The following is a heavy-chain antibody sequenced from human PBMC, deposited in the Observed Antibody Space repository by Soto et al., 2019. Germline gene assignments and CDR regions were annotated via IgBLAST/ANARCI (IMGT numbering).Heavy chain of an antibody. CDR3: AKDLYLVPMIVVVISYYYGMDV. D-gene: IGHD3-22*01. CDR1: GFTFSSYG. J-gene: IGHJ6*02. Sequence: TGGSLRLSCAASGFTFSSYGMHWVRQAPGKGLEWVAVISYDGSNKYYADSVKGRFTISRDNSKNTLYLQMNSLRAEDTAVYYCAKDLYLVPMIVVVISYYYGMDVWGQGTTVTVSS. V-gene: IGHV3-30*18. CDR2: ISYDGSNK.